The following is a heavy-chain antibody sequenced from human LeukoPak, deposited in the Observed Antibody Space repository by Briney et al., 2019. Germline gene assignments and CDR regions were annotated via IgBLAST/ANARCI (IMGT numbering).Heavy chain of an antibody. V-gene: IGHV4-38-2*02. CDR2: IYHSGST. CDR1: GYSISSGYY. J-gene: IGHJ4*02. CDR3: ARGGVVITKFDY. Sequence: SETLSLTCTVSGYSISSGYYWGWIRQPPGKGLEWIGSIYHSGSTYYNPSLKSRVTISADTSKNQFSLKLSSVTAADTAVYYCARGGVVITKFDYWGQGTLVTVSS. D-gene: IGHD3-22*01.